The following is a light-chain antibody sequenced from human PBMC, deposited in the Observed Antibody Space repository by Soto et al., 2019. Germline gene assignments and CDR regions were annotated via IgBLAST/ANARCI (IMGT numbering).Light chain of an antibody. CDR3: QQYNNWPQT. Sequence: EIVLTQSPATLSLSPGERATLSCRASQSVSSYLAWYQQKPGQAPRLLIYGASTRATGIPATFSGSGSGTEFTLTISSLQSEDFAVYYCQQYNNWPQTFGQGTKVDIK. CDR1: QSVSSY. J-gene: IGKJ1*01. CDR2: GAS. V-gene: IGKV3-15*01.